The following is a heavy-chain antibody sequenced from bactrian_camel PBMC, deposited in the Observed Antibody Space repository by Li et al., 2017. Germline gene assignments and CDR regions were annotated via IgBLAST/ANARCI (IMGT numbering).Heavy chain of an antibody. CDR1: GNRLSARC. D-gene: IGHD2*01. J-gene: IGHJ4*01. V-gene: IGHV3S53*01. Sequence: VQLVESGGGSVQTGGSLRLTCAASGNRLSARCIGWFRQVSGNEREWVGGGALYANSVKGRFAISRDNAKNTIYLQMNSLQPDDTAVYTCAALGSLGHPACMLLLERGAESGYKGQGTQVTVS. CDR2: GGGA.